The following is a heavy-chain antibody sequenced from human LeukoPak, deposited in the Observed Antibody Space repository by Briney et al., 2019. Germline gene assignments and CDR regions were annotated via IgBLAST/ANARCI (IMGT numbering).Heavy chain of an antibody. V-gene: IGHV1-8*01. CDR3: ARGYDFWSGYYTDYYYGMDV. D-gene: IGHD3-3*01. CDR1: GYTFTSYD. CDR2: MNPNSGNT. Sequence: ASVKVSCKASGYTFTSYDINWVRQATGQGLEWMGWMNPNSGNTGYAQKFQGRVTMTRNTSISTAYMELSSLRSEDTAVYYRARGYDFWSGYYTDYYYGMDVWGQGTTVTVSS. J-gene: IGHJ6*02.